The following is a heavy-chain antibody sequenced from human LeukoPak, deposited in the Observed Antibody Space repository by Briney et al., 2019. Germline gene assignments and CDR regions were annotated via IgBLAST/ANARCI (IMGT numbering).Heavy chain of an antibody. CDR1: GGSFSGYY. D-gene: IGHD2-15*01. J-gene: IGHJ5*02. Sequence: SETLSLTCAVYGGSFSGYYWSWIRQPPGKGLEWIGSIYYSGSTYYNPSLKSRVTISVDTSKNQFSLKLSSVTAADTAVYYCARDPGLGGYCSGGSCGNWFDPWGQGTLVTVSS. V-gene: IGHV4-34*01. CDR2: IYYSGST. CDR3: ARDPGLGGYCSGGSCGNWFDP.